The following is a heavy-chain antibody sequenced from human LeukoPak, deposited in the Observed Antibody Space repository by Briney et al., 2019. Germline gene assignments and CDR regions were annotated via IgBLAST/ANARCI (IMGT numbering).Heavy chain of an antibody. CDR1: GFTFSSYE. CDR2: ISGSGSGT. J-gene: IGHJ4*02. V-gene: IGHV3-23*01. CDR3: AKGLKYYYDSSGYPWYLDY. D-gene: IGHD3-22*01. Sequence: PGGSLRLSCAASGFTFSSYEMNWVRQAPGKGLEWVSTISGSGSGTYYADSVKGRFTISRDNSKNTLYLQMNSLRAEDTAVYYCAKGLKYYYDSSGYPWYLDYWGQGTLVTVSS.